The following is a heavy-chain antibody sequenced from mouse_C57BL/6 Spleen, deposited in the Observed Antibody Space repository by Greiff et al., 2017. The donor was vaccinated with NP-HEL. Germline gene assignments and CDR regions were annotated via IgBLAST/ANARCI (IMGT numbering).Heavy chain of an antibody. CDR3: ARVDSSGYDYAMDY. V-gene: IGHV1-81*01. D-gene: IGHD3-2*02. CDR2: IYPRSGNT. Sequence: VKLMESGAELARPGASVKLSCKASGYTFTSYGISWVKQRTGQGLEWIGEIYPRSGNTYYNEKFKGKATLTADKSSSTAYMELRSLTSEDSAVYFCARVDSSGYDYAMDYWGQGTSVTVSS. J-gene: IGHJ4*01. CDR1: GYTFTSYG.